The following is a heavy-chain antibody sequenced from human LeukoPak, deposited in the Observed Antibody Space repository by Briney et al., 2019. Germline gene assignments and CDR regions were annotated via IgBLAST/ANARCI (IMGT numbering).Heavy chain of an antibody. CDR2: IYPGDSDT. Sequence: LGESLKISCKGSGYSFTSYRIGWVRQMPGKGLEWMGIIYPGDSDTRYSPSFQGQVTVSADKSISTAYLQWSSLKASDTAMYYCARPWGNYYGSGSYDAFDIWGQGTMVTVSS. D-gene: IGHD3-10*01. V-gene: IGHV5-51*01. J-gene: IGHJ3*02. CDR1: GYSFTSYR. CDR3: ARPWGNYYGSGSYDAFDI.